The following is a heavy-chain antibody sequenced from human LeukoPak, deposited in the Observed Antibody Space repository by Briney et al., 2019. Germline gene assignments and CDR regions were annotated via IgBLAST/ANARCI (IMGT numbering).Heavy chain of an antibody. D-gene: IGHD5-24*01. V-gene: IGHV3-30*02. CDR3: AKTGGRDGYGFDS. CDR2: VRYDGSDK. CDR1: GFTFSGHG. J-gene: IGHJ4*02. Sequence: GGSLRLSCAASGFTFSGHGMHWVRQAPGKGLEWVAVVRYDGSDKYYADSVKGRFTISRDNSKNTLYLQMNSLRAEDTALYYCAKTGGRDGYGFDSWGQGTLVTVSP.